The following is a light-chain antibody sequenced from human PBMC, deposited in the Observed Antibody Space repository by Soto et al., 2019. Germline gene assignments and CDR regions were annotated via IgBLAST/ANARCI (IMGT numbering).Light chain of an antibody. CDR2: GAS. J-gene: IGKJ2*01. CDR3: QQYKVYPYT. Sequence: DIQMTQSPSSLSTSVGDRVTITCRTSQSVSTYLNWYQQRPGKAPKLLIYGASSLQSGVPSRFSGSGSGTHFTLTISSLQPEDFATFYCQQYKVYPYTFGQGARLDIQ. V-gene: IGKV1-39*01. CDR1: QSVSTY.